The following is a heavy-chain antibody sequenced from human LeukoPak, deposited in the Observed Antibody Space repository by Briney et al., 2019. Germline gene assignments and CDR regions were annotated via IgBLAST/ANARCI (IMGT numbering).Heavy chain of an antibody. Sequence: ASVKVSCKASGYTFSNYAMSWVRQAPGQGLEWMGWINTNTGNPTYAQGFTGRFVFSLDTSVSTAYLQISSLKAEDTAVYYCARKGLAVVGSRGAFDVWGQGTMVTVSS. J-gene: IGHJ3*01. D-gene: IGHD6-13*01. CDR1: GYTFSNYA. V-gene: IGHV7-4-1*02. CDR3: ARKGLAVVGSRGAFDV. CDR2: INTNTGNP.